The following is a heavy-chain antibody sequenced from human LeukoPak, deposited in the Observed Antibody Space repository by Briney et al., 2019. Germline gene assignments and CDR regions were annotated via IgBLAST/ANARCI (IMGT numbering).Heavy chain of an antibody. J-gene: IGHJ4*02. D-gene: IGHD1-26*01. CDR1: RFIFSSYT. Sequence: GGSLRLLCAASRFIFSSYTINGVRQAPGKGLEGVTSISSGSSYIYYADSVKGRFTISRDNAQNSLYLQMNSLRAEDTAVYYCVSDSGSYAPLAYWGQGTLVTVSS. CDR2: ISSGSSYI. V-gene: IGHV3-21*01. CDR3: VSDSGSYAPLAY.